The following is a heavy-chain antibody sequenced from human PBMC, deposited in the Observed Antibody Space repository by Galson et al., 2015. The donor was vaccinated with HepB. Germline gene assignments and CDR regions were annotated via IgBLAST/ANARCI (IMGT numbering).Heavy chain of an antibody. V-gene: IGHV2-70*01. J-gene: IGHJ4*02. CDR3: ARVVLAAVGMSTDEFDY. CDR1: GFSLSTSGMG. Sequence: PALVKPTQTLTLTCAFSGFSLSTSGMGVSWIRQPPGKALEGLALIDCDDDKYYSTSLKTRITISKDNSKNQVDLTMPNMDPVDAATCYCARVVLAAVGMSTDEFDYWGQGTLVTVSS. D-gene: IGHD6-13*01. CDR2: IDCDDDK.